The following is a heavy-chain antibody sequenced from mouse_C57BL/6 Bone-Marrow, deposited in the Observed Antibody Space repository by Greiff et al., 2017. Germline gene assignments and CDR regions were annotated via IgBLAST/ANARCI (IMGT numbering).Heavy chain of an antibody. CDR3: ARGPEDY. CDR1: GYTFTSYW. J-gene: IGHJ4*01. V-gene: IGHV1-59*01. Sequence: QVQLQQSGAELVRPGTSVKLSCKASGYTFTSYWMHWVKQRPGQGLEWIGVIDPSDSYTNYNQKFKGKATLTVDTSSSTAYMQLSSLTSEDSAVYYCARGPEDYWGQGTSVTVSS. CDR2: IDPSDSYT.